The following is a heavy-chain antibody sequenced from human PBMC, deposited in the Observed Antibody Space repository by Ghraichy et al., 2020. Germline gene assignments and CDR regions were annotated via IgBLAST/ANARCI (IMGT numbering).Heavy chain of an antibody. CDR1: GGSISSGGYS. V-gene: IGHV4-30-2*01. J-gene: IGHJ5*02. CDR2: IYHSGST. CDR3: ARQITLGYCSGGSCYRNKLGAFDP. Sequence: LNISCAVSGGSISSGGYSWSWIRQPPGKGLEWIGYIYHSGSTYYNPSLKSRVTISVDRSKNQFSLKLSSVTAADTAVYYCARQITLGYCSGGSCYRNKLGAFDPWGQGTLVTVSS. D-gene: IGHD2-15*01.